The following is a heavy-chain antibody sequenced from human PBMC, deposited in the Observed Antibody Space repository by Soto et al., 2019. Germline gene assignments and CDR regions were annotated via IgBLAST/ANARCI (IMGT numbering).Heavy chain of an antibody. CDR1: GYTFTSYG. V-gene: IGHV1-18*01. J-gene: IGHJ4*02. Sequence: QVQLVQSGAEVKKPGASVKVSCKASGYTFTSYGISWVRQAPGQGLEWMGWISAYNGNTNYAQKFQGRVTMTTDTCTSTAYMELRSLRSDDTAVYYCARSDCIGGSCYSYYFDYWGQGTLVTVSS. D-gene: IGHD2-15*01. CDR3: ARSDCIGGSCYSYYFDY. CDR2: ISAYNGNT.